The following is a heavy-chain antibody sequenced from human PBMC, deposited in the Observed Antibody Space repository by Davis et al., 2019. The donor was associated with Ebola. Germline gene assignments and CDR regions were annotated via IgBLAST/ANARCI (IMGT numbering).Heavy chain of an antibody. CDR3: ARGRGIYCSGGSCYPGLDY. J-gene: IGHJ4*02. CDR2: IYYSGST. Sequence: SETLSLTCTVSGGSISSSSYYWGWIRQPPGEGLGWIGSIYYSGSTNYNPSLKSRVTISVDTSKNQFSLKLSSVTAADTAVYYCARGRGIYCSGGSCYPGLDYWGQGTLVTVSS. V-gene: IGHV4-39*07. CDR1: GGSISSSSYY. D-gene: IGHD2-15*01.